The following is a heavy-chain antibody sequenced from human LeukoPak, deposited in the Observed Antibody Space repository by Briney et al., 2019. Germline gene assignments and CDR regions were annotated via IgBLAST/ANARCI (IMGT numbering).Heavy chain of an antibody. D-gene: IGHD3-9*01. J-gene: IGHJ6*02. Sequence: ASVKVSCKASGYTFTSYGISWVRQAPGQGREWMGWISAYNGNTNYAQKLQGRVTMTTDTSTSTAYMELRSLRSDDTAVYYCARGNYDILTGYLNYYYYCGMDVWGQGTTVTVSS. CDR1: GYTFTSYG. V-gene: IGHV1-18*01. CDR2: ISAYNGNT. CDR3: ARGNYDILTGYLNYYYYCGMDV.